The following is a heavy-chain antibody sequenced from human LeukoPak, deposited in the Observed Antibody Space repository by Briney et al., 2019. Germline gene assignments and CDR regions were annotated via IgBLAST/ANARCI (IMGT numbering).Heavy chain of an antibody. Sequence: SVKVSCKASGYTFTSYGISWVRQAPGQGLEWMGRIIPILGIANYAQKFQGRVTITADKSTSTAYMELSSLRSEDTAVYYCARGLVPAAIAAFDPWGQGTLVTVSS. CDR2: IIPILGIA. D-gene: IGHD2-2*01. J-gene: IGHJ5*02. V-gene: IGHV1-69*04. CDR1: GYTFTSYG. CDR3: ARGLVPAAIAAFDP.